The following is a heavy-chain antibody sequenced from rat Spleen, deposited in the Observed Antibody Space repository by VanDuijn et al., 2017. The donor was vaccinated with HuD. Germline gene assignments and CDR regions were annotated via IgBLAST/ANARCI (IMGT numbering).Heavy chain of an antibody. D-gene: IGHD1-4*01. CDR3: ARGMGFTGIPDY. V-gene: IGHV5-17*01. CDR1: GFTFSDYA. CDR2: IIYDGSST. J-gene: IGHJ2*01. Sequence: EVQLVESGGGLVQPGRSLKFSCAASGFTFSDYAMAWVRQAPKKGLEWVATIIYDGSSTYYRDSVKGRFTISRDNAKSTLYLQMDSLRSEDTATYYCARGMGFTGIPDYWGQGVMVTVSS.